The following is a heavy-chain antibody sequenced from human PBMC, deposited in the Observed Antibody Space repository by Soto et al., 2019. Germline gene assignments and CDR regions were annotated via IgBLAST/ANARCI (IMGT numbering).Heavy chain of an antibody. J-gene: IGHJ4*02. CDR3: AREYTYGSNFFDC. CDR2: ISHSGST. CDR1: GGSISSAAYF. V-gene: IGHV4-31*03. D-gene: IGHD5-18*01. Sequence: ASETLSLTCTGSGGSISSAAYFLSWIRQHPGKGLEWIGYISHSGSTYYNPSLKSRVIISVDTSKNQFSLSLTSVTAADTAVYYCAREYTYGSNFFDCWGQGALVTVSS.